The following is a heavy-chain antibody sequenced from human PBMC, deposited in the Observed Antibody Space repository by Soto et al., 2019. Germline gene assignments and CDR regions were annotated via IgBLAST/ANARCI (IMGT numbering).Heavy chain of an antibody. D-gene: IGHD1-1*01. CDR2: ISGSGGDT. Sequence: DVQLLESGGDLIQPGGSLRLSCAASGFTFSSYTMRWVRQAPGKGLEWVSTISGSGGDTYYADSVKGRFTISRDNSKNTLYLLMNSLLAEDTAIYYCVKKISTRPTGAFDFWGQGTMVTVSS. CDR1: GFTFSSYT. J-gene: IGHJ3*01. V-gene: IGHV3-23*01. CDR3: VKKISTRPTGAFDF.